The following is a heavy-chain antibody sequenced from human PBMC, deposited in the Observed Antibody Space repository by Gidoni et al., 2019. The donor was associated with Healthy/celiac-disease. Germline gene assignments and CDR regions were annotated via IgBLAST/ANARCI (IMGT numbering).Heavy chain of an antibody. V-gene: IGHV1-69*06. CDR3: AREVGGGSPSHYMDV. CDR1: VGTFSSYA. D-gene: IGHD2-15*01. J-gene: IGHJ6*03. Sequence: QVQLVQSGAEVKKPGSSVKVSCKASVGTFSSYAISWVRQAPGQGLEWMGGITPIFGTANYAQKFQGRVTITADKSTSTAYMELSSLRSEDTAVYYCAREVGGGSPSHYMDVWGKGTTVTVSS. CDR2: ITPIFGTA.